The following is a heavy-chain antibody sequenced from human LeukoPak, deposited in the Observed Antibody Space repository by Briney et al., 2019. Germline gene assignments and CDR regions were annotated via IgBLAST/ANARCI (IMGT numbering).Heavy chain of an antibody. V-gene: IGHV1-18*04. J-gene: IGHJ4*02. CDR1: GYMFTTYG. CDR2: ISAHSGNT. D-gene: IGHD6-13*01. Sequence: AAVTVSCTTSGYMFTTYGITWGRQAPGQGLQWMGWISAHSGNTKYAETFQGRVPLTTDTSTSTAYLELGRLTSDDTAVYYCARDLSSGGWSLEFDYWGQGTQVTVAS. CDR3: ARDLSSGGWSLEFDY.